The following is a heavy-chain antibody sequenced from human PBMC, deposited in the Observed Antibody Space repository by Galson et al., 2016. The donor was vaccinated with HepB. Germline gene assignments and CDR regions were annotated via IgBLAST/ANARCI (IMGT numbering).Heavy chain of an antibody. Sequence: SETLSLTCNVSGGAIRSHYWSWIRQPPGKGLEWIGYMYYSGSTNYNPSLKSRVTISVDTSNKQFSLKLRSVTAADTAVYYCARSGSFLGYFDLWGRGTLVTVSS. CDR3: ARSGSFLGYFDL. J-gene: IGHJ2*01. V-gene: IGHV4-59*11. CDR1: GGAIRSHY. D-gene: IGHD3-10*01. CDR2: MYYSGST.